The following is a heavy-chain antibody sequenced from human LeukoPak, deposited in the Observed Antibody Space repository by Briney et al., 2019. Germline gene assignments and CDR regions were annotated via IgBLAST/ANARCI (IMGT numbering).Heavy chain of an antibody. CDR2: ISGSGDYI. J-gene: IGHJ5*02. Sequence: GGSLRLSCAASGFTFSSYTMNWVRQAPGKGLEWVSSISGSGDYIYYADSVKGRFIISRDNAKNSLSLQMNRLRDEDTAVYYCARERATVTINWFDPWGQGTLVTVSS. V-gene: IGHV3-21*01. CDR3: ARERATVTINWFDP. D-gene: IGHD4-11*01. CDR1: GFTFSSYT.